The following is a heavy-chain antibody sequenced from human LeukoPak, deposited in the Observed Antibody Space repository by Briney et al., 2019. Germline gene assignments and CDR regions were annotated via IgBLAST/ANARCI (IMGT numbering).Heavy chain of an antibody. CDR3: ARGPSQWFGESAFDI. Sequence: SVKVSCKASGGTFSSYTISWVRQAPGQGLEWMGRIIPILGIENYAQKFQGRVTITADKSTSTAYMELSSLRSEDTAVYYCARGPSQWFGESAFDIWGQGTMVTVSS. CDR2: IIPILGIE. D-gene: IGHD3-10*01. V-gene: IGHV1-69*02. CDR1: GGTFSSYT. J-gene: IGHJ3*02.